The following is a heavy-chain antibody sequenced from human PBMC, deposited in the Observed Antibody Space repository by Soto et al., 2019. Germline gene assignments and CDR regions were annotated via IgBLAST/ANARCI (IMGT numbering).Heavy chain of an antibody. D-gene: IGHD3-3*01. CDR3: ARDSAIFGVDLYYYYMDV. CDR1: GFTFSSYG. Sequence: GGSLRLSCAASGFTFSSYGMHWVRQAPGKGLEWVAVIWYDGSNKYYADSVKGRFTISRDNSKNTLYLQMNSLRAEDTAVYYCARDSAIFGVDLYYYYMDVWGKGTTVTVSS. J-gene: IGHJ6*03. V-gene: IGHV3-33*01. CDR2: IWYDGSNK.